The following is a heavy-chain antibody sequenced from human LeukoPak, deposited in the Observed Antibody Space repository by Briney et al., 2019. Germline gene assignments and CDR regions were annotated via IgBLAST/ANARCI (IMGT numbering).Heavy chain of an antibody. V-gene: IGHV4-39*01. CDR2: IYYSGST. CDR3: AGLTETPGHNWFDP. CDR1: GGSISSSSYY. D-gene: IGHD2-21*02. J-gene: IGHJ5*02. Sequence: SETLSLTCTVSGGSISSSSYYWGWIRQPPGKGLEWIGSIYYSGSTYYNPSLKSRVTISVDTSKNQFSLKLSSVTAADTAVYYCAGLTETPGHNWFDPWGQGTLVTVSS.